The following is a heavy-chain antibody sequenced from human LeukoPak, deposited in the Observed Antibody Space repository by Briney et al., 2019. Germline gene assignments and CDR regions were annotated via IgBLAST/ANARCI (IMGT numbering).Heavy chain of an antibody. CDR3: ARVGGFYYYYYMDV. V-gene: IGHV1-18*01. CDR1: GYTFTSYG. J-gene: IGHJ6*03. Sequence: ASVKVSCKASGYTFTSYGVSWVRQAPGQGLEWMGWISAYNGNTNYAQKLQGRVTMTTDTSTSTAYMELRSLRSDDTAVYYCARVGGFYYYYYMDVWGKGTTVTISS. CDR2: ISAYNGNT.